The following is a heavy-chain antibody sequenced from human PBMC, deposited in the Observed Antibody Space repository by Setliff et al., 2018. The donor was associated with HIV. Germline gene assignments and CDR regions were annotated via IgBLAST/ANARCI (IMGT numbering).Heavy chain of an antibody. CDR2: INAGNGNT. V-gene: IGHV1-3*01. CDR3: VRVAPPYYYDSSGYYAFDI. D-gene: IGHD3-22*01. Sequence: ASVKVSCKASGYTFTTYTIHWVRQAPGQRLEWMGGINAGNGNTKYSQKFRGRVTITTDTSTSTAYMELRSLRSDDTAVYYCVRVAPPYYYDSSGYYAFDIWGQGTMVTVSS. J-gene: IGHJ3*02. CDR1: GYTFTTYT.